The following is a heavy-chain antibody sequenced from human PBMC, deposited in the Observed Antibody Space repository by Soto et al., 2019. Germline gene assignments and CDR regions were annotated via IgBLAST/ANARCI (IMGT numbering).Heavy chain of an antibody. Sequence: QLQLQESGSGLVKPSQTLSLTCAVSGGSISSGGSSWSWIRQPPGKRLDWIGYIYHSGSTYYNLSLSSRGTISVDRSQSQFSLTLSSVTASDTAVYYCVRVPGPWGQGTLVTVSS. CDR2: IYHSGST. CDR1: GGSISSGGSS. CDR3: VRVPGP. V-gene: IGHV4-30-2*01. D-gene: IGHD3-10*01. J-gene: IGHJ5*02.